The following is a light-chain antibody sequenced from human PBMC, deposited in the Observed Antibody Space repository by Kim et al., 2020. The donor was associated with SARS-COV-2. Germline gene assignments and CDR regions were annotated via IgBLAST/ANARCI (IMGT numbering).Light chain of an antibody. V-gene: IGKV3-20*01. CDR1: QSVYGSY. CDR3: HQYGTSPYT. J-gene: IGKJ2*01. CDR2: GAS. Sequence: EVVLTQSPGTLSLSPGETATLSCRAGQSVYGSYLAWYQQKPGQAPRLLIYGASSRATGVPDRFSGSESGTDFTLTINSLEPEDFAVYYCHQYGTSPYTFVQGTKLEI.